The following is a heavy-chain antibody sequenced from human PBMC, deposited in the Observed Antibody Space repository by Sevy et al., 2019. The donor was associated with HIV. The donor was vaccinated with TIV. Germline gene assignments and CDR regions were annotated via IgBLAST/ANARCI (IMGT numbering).Heavy chain of an antibody. CDR1: GYTFTDYY. Sequence: ASVKVSCKASGYTFTDYYIHWVRQAPGQGLEWMGRINPNRGGTKYAQKFQGRVTMTRDTSIRTADMEVSRLGSDDTAVYYCARDNHDAFEIWGQGTMVTVSS. CDR3: ARDNHDAFEI. CDR2: INPNRGGT. J-gene: IGHJ3*02. V-gene: IGHV1-2*06.